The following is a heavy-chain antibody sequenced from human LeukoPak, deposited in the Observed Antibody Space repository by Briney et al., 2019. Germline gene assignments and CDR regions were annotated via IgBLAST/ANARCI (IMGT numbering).Heavy chain of an antibody. D-gene: IGHD2-15*01. CDR2: ISYDGSNK. CDR3: AILGYCSGGSCVQNDY. V-gene: IGHV3-30*19. Sequence: GGSLRLSCAASGFTFSSYGMHWVRQAPGKGLEWVAVISYDGSNKYYADSVKGRFTISRDNSKNTLYLQMNSLRSDDTAVYYCAILGYCSGGSCVQNDYWGQGTLVTVSS. CDR1: GFTFSSYG. J-gene: IGHJ4*02.